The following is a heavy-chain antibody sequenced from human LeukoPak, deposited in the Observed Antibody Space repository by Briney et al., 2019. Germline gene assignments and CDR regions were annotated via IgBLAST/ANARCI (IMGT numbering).Heavy chain of an antibody. CDR2: IYYSGTT. D-gene: IGHD3-16*01. J-gene: IGHJ4*02. CDR3: ARVGLAGGFDY. CDR1: GGSIGTYY. V-gene: IGHV4-59*01. Sequence: SETLSLTCTVSGGSIGTYYWSWIRQPPGKGLEWIGYIYYSGTTNYNPSLKSRVTISIDMSKNQFSLKLSSVTAADTAVYYCARVGLAGGFDYWGQGTLVTVSS.